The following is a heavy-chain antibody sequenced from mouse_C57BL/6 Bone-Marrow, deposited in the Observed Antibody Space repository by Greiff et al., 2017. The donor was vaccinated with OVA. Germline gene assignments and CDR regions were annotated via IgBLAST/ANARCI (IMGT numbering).Heavy chain of an antibody. D-gene: IGHD1-1*01. CDR3: ARRPYYGSSYWYFDV. Sequence: VQLQQSGAELVRPGTSVKVSCKASGYAFTNYLIEWVKQRPGQGLEWIGVINPGSGGTNDNEKFKGKATLTADKSSSTAYMQLSSLTSEDSSVYFCARRPYYGSSYWYFDVWGTGTTVTVSS. CDR2: INPGSGGT. V-gene: IGHV1-54*01. J-gene: IGHJ1*03. CDR1: GYAFTNYL.